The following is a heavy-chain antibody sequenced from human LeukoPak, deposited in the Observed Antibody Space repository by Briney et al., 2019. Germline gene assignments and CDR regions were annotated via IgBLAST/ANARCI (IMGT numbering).Heavy chain of an antibody. CDR1: GGSISSYY. Sequence: PSETLSLTCSVSGGSISSYYWSWIRQPPGKGLEWIGYIYYSGSTYYNPSLKSRVTISVDTSKNQFSLKLSSVTAADTAVYYCAKGYGWEASYYYYYMDVWGKGTTVTISS. CDR3: AKGYGWEASYYYYYMDV. D-gene: IGHD1-26*01. V-gene: IGHV4-59*12. J-gene: IGHJ6*03. CDR2: IYYSGST.